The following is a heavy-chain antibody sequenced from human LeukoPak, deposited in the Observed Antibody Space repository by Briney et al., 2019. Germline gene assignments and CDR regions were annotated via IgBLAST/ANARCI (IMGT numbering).Heavy chain of an antibody. CDR3: ARGVEPLAANTLAY. D-gene: IGHD1-14*01. Sequence: PGGSLRLSCAASGFTVITNDMTCVRQAPGKGLEWVSVLYSDGNTKYADSVQGRFTISRDNSKNNLYLEMNSLSPDDTAVYYCARGVEPLAANTLAYWGQGTLVTVSS. J-gene: IGHJ4*02. CDR2: LYSDGNT. V-gene: IGHV3-53*01. CDR1: GFTVITND.